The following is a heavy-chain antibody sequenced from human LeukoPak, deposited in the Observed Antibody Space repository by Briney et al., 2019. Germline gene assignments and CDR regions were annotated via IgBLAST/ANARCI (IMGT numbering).Heavy chain of an antibody. Sequence: GASVKVSCKASGYTFSTYYIHWVRQAPGQGLEWMGIVNPSGGSTSYAQKFQGRVTMTRDTSTSTVYMELSSLRSDDTAVYYCASFGGDYYDSSGYTDYWGQGTLVTVSS. D-gene: IGHD3-22*01. V-gene: IGHV1-46*01. J-gene: IGHJ4*02. CDR1: GYTFSTYY. CDR2: VNPSGGST. CDR3: ASFGGDYYDSSGYTDY.